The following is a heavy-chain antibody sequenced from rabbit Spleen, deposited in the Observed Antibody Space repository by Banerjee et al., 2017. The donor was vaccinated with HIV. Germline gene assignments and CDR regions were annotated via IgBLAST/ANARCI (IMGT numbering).Heavy chain of an antibody. CDR1: GVSFSISSY. V-gene: IGHV1S40*01. CDR3: VREVAAKFNL. J-gene: IGHJ4*01. CDR2: IDSGSSAFT. Sequence: QSLEESGGGLVKPGASLTLTCTASGVSFSISSYMCWVRQAPGKGLEWIACIDSGSSAFTYYANWVNGRFTISSHNAQNTLFLQLNSLTAADTATYFCVREVAAKFNLWGPGTLVTVS. D-gene: IGHD4-1*01.